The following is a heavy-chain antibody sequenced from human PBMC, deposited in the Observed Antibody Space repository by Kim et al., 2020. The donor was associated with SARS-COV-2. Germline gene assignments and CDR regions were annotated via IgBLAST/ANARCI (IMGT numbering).Heavy chain of an antibody. CDR3: ARTPRSPVTFDY. V-gene: IGHV7-4-1*02. Sequence: PTYAHGFTGRFVFSLNTSDSTAYLQISSLKAEDTAVYYCARTPRSPVTFDYWGQGTLVTVSS. J-gene: IGHJ4*02. CDR2: P. D-gene: IGHD4-4*01.